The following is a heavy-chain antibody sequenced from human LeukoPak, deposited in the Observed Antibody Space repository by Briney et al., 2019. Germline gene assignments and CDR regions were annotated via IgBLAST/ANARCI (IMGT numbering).Heavy chain of an antibody. CDR3: ARGSDTAMVRIDY. CDR2: MYYSGST. J-gene: IGHJ4*02. CDR1: GGSMSSSSHY. Sequence: SETLSLTCTVSGGSMSSSSHYWGWIRQPPGKGLEWIGSMYYSGSTYYNPSLKSRVTISVDTSKNQFSLKLSSVTAADTAVYYCARGSDTAMVRIDYWGQGTLVTVSS. V-gene: IGHV4-39*07. D-gene: IGHD5-18*01.